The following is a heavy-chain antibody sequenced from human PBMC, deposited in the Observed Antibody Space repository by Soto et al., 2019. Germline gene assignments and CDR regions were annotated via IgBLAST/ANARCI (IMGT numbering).Heavy chain of an antibody. J-gene: IGHJ6*02. Sequence: GTSVKVSCKASGYTFTSYYMDWVRQAPGQGLEWMGIINPSGGSTSYAQKFQGRVTMTRDTSTSTVYMELSSLRSEDTAVYYCARWVPSSSFSFVLDVWGQGTTVTVSS. CDR1: GYTFTSYY. CDR2: INPSGGST. V-gene: IGHV1-46*01. CDR3: ARWVPSSSFSFVLDV. D-gene: IGHD6-13*01.